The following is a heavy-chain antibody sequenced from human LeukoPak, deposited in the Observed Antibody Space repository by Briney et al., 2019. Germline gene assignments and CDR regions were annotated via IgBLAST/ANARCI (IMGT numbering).Heavy chain of an antibody. D-gene: IGHD4-17*01. CDR3: ARVPGGDYVRYYYYYYMDV. Sequence: SETLSLTCTVSGGSISSYYWRWIRQPPGKGLEWIGYIYYSGSTNYNPSLKSRVTISVDTSKNQFSLKLSSVTAADTAVYYCARVPGGDYVRYYYYYYMDVWGKGTTVTVSS. CDR2: IYYSGST. V-gene: IGHV4-59*01. CDR1: GGSISSYY. J-gene: IGHJ6*03.